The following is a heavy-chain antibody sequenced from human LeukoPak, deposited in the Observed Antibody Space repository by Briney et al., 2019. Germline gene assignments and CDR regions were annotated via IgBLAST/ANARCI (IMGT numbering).Heavy chain of an antibody. V-gene: IGHV1-69*13. D-gene: IGHD2-21*02. CDR2: IIPIFGTA. CDR3: ARDLTPYCGGDCSLDY. CDR1: GYTFTSYG. J-gene: IGHJ4*02. Sequence: SVKVSCKASGYTFTSYGISWVRQAPGQGLEWMGGIIPIFGTANYAQKFQGRVTITADESTSTAYMELSSLRSEDTAVYYCARDLTPYCGGDCSLDYWGQGTLVTASS.